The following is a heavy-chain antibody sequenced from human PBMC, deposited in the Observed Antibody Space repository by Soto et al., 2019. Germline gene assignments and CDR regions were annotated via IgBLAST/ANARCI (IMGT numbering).Heavy chain of an antibody. V-gene: IGHV4-31*03. D-gene: IGHD3-10*01. CDR1: GGSISSGGYY. CDR2: IYYSGST. J-gene: IGHJ4*02. CDR3: ARVVFGGDKRLDY. Sequence: SETLSLTCTVSGGSISSGGYYWSWIRQHPGKGLEWIGYIYYSGSTYYNPSLKSRVTISVVTSKNQFSLKLSSVTAADTAVYYCARVVFGGDKRLDYWGQGTLVTVSS.